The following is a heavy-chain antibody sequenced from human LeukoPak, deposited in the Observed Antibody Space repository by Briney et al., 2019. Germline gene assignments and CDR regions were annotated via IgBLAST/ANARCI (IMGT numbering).Heavy chain of an antibody. J-gene: IGHJ4*02. Sequence: GGSLRLSCAASGFTFSSYWMSWVRQAPGKGLEWVANIKQDGSEKYYVDSVKGRFTISGDNAKNSPYLQMNSLRAEDTAVYYCATIAARHYFDYWGQGTLVTVSS. CDR2: IKQDGSEK. V-gene: IGHV3-7*01. D-gene: IGHD6-6*01. CDR3: ATIAARHYFDY. CDR1: GFTFSSYW.